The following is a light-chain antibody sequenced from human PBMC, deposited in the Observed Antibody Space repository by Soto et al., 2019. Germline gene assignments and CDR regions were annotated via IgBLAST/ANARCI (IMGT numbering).Light chain of an antibody. CDR3: SSYTTSNTRQIV. CDR2: DVS. CDR1: SSDVGGYNY. J-gene: IGLJ1*01. V-gene: IGLV2-14*01. Sequence: QSVLTQPASVSGSPGQSITISCTGTSSDVGGYNYVSWYQQHPGKAPKFMIYDVSNRPSGVSNRFSGSKSGNTASLTISGLQAEDEPDSSCSSYTTSNTRQIVFGTGTKVTVL.